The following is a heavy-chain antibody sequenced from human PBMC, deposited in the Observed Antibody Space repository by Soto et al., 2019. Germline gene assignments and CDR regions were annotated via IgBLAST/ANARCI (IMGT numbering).Heavy chain of an antibody. CDR2: IYHIGTT. Sequence: QVQLQESGPGLVKPSGTLSLTCAVSGASITSTNWWSWVRQPPGKGLEWIGEIYHIGTTNYNPSLKSRVTISVAKSKNQFSLKLTSVTAADTATYYCARGGTVTTFSDYWGQGTLVTVSS. CDR1: GASITSTNW. CDR3: ARGGTVTTFSDY. J-gene: IGHJ4*02. D-gene: IGHD4-17*01. V-gene: IGHV4-4*02.